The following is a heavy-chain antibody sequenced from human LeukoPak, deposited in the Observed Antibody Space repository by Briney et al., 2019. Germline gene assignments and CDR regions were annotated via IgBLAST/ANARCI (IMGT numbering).Heavy chain of an antibody. V-gene: IGHV3-23*01. CDR3: AKTTTGYSSGRFPGWPVDY. Sequence: GGSLRLSCAASGFTFSSYAMYWVRQAPGKGLEWVSGIFGSGGSTHYADSVKGRFTISRDDSKNTVYLQMNSLRAEGTAVYYCAKTTTGYSSGRFPGWPVDYWGQGTLVTVSS. J-gene: IGHJ4*02. CDR1: GFTFSSYA. CDR2: IFGSGGST. D-gene: IGHD6-19*01.